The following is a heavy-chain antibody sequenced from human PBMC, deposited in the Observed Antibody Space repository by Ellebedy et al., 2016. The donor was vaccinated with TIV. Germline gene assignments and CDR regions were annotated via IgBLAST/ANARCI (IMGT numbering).Heavy chain of an antibody. J-gene: IGHJ4*02. V-gene: IGHV1-2*06. CDR2: INPNSGDT. CDR1: GYTFTGYY. CDR3: AREDGDYPLGY. D-gene: IGHD4-17*01. Sequence: ASVKVSCKASGYTFTGYYMYWVRQAPGQGLEWMGRINPNSGDTNYAQKFQGRVTMTRDTSISTAYLNLSSLRSDDTAVYYCAREDGDYPLGYWGQGTLVTVSS.